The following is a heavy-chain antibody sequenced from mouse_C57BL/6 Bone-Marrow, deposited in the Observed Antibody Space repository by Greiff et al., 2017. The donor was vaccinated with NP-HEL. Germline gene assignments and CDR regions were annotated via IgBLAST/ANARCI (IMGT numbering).Heavy chain of an antibody. CDR1: GYTFTSYG. CDR2: IYPRSGNT. V-gene: IGHV1-81*01. J-gene: IGHJ3*01. CDR3: ARRPFAY. Sequence: VKLQESGAELARPGASVKLSCKASGYTFTSYGISWVKQRTGQGLEWIGEIYPRSGNTYYNEKFKGKATLTADKSSSTAYMELRSLTSEDSAVYFCARRPFAYWGQGTLVTVSA.